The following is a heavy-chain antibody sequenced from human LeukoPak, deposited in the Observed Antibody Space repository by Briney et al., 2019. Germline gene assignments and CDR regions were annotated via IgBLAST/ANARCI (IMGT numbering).Heavy chain of an antibody. J-gene: IGHJ4*02. CDR1: GITLSNYG. Sequence: PGGSLRLSCAVSGITLSNYGMSRVRQAPGKGLEWVAGISGSGGGTNYADSVKGRFTISRDNSRNTLYLQMNSLRAEDTAVYFCAKRGVVIRVILVGFHKEAYYFDSWGRGALVTVSS. CDR3: AKRGVVIRVILVGFHKEAYYFDS. CDR2: ISGSGGGT. V-gene: IGHV3-23*01. D-gene: IGHD3-22*01.